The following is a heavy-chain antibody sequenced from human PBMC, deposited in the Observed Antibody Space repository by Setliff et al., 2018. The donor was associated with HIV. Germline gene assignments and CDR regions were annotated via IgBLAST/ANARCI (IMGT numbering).Heavy chain of an antibody. J-gene: IGHJ4*02. D-gene: IGHD3-3*01. CDR1: GFTFSNYW. CDR2: IKPDGSEK. Sequence: GGSLRLSCAASGFTFSNYWMSWVRQTPGKGLEWVANIKPDGSEKYYVDSVKGRFTISRDNAENSLYLQMNSLRAEDTGVYHCARHPYGVFDYWGQGTLVTVSS. CDR3: ARHPYGVFDY. V-gene: IGHV3-7*01.